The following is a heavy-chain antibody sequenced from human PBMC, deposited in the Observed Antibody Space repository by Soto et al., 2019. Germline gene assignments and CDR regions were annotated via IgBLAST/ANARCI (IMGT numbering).Heavy chain of an antibody. CDR3: AGGIRFLAAAALTRYYFDY. J-gene: IGHJ4*02. D-gene: IGHD6-13*01. V-gene: IGHV4-31*03. Sequence: SETLSLTCTVSGGSISRGGYYWTWIRQHPGKGLEWIGYIFYSGSTYYNPSLKSRVTISVDTSKNQFSLKLSSVTAADTAVYYCAGGIRFLAAAALTRYYFDYWGERTVATVPS. CDR1: GGSISRGGYY. CDR2: IFYSGST.